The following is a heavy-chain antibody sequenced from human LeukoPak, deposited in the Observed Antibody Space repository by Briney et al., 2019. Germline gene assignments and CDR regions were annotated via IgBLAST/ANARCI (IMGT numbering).Heavy chain of an antibody. CDR3: SKKGSLCYCYYMDF. V-gene: IGHV3-48*01. CDR2: ISSSSSTI. CDR1: GFTFSSYS. J-gene: IGHJ6*03. D-gene: IGHD3-10*01. Sequence: GGSLRLSCAASGFTFSSYSMIWVRQAPGKGLEWVSYISSSSSTIYYADSVKGRFTISRDNAKNSLYLQMNSLRAEHTAVYLGSKKGSLCYCYYMDFWGKGTTVTVSS.